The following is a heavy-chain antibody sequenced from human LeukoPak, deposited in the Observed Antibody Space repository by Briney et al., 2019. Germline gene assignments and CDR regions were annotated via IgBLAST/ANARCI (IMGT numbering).Heavy chain of an antibody. V-gene: IGHV3-30*04. CDR1: GFTFSSYA. CDR2: ISYDGSNK. J-gene: IGHJ4*02. Sequence: GGSLRLSCAASGFTFSSYAMHWVRQAPGKGLEWVAVISYDGSNKYYADSVKGRFTISRDNSKNTLYLQMNSLRAEGTAVYYCARWDGYGDYWGQGTLVTVSS. CDR3: ARWDGYGDY. D-gene: IGHD5-24*01.